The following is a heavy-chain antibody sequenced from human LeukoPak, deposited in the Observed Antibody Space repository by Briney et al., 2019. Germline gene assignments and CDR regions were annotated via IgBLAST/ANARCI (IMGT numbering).Heavy chain of an antibody. CDR2: VSVNGGTT. CDR3: AKELHGSGNYAFDY. CDR1: GFTFSSCA. V-gene: IGHV3-23*01. D-gene: IGHD3-10*01. Sequence: GGSLRLSCAASGFTFSSCALSWVRQAPGTGLEWVSTVSVNGGTTYYADSVKGRFTISRDNSKNTLYLQMNSLRAEDTAVYFCAKELHGSGNYAFDYWGQGTLVTISS. J-gene: IGHJ4*02.